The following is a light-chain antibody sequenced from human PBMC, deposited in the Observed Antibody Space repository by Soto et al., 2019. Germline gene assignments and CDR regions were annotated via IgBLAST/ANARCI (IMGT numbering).Light chain of an antibody. CDR2: DAS. Sequence: DIQMTQSPSSLSASVGDRVTITCQASQDITNYLNWYQQKPGEAPKLLIYDASNLETGVPSRFSGSGSGTDFTFTISSLRPEDFATYYCLQYDISPVFGPGTKVDIK. CDR1: QDITNY. CDR3: LQYDISPV. V-gene: IGKV1-33*01. J-gene: IGKJ3*01.